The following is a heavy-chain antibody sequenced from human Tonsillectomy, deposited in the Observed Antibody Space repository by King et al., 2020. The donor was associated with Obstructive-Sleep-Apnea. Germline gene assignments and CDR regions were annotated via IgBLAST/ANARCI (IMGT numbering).Heavy chain of an antibody. V-gene: IGHV3-74*01. D-gene: IGHD6-19*01. CDR2: LYRDGSSI. CDR3: ARDGQQWLVWAFDI. Sequence: VQLVESGGGLVQPGGPLRLSCAASGLTFRKYWMHWVRQAPGKGPVWVSRLYRDGSSISYADSVKGRFTISRYNAKNTLYLQMNSLRGEDTAVYYCARDGQQWLVWAFDIWGQGTMVTVSS. J-gene: IGHJ3*02. CDR1: GLTFRKYW.